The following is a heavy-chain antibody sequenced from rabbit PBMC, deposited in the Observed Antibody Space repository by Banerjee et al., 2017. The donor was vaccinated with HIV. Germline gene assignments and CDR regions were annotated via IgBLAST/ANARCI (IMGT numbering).Heavy chain of an antibody. V-gene: IGHV1S45*01. D-gene: IGHD3-3*01. Sequence: QEQLVESGGGLVQPGGSLKLSCKASGFDFSSYGVSWVRQAPGKGLEWIACIDTGSGSIYYASWAKGRFTISKTSSTTVTLQMTSLTAADTATYFCARGLVAGVLDLWGPGTLVTVS. J-gene: IGHJ6*01. CDR2: IDTGSGSI. CDR1: GFDFSSYG. CDR3: ARGLVAGVLDL.